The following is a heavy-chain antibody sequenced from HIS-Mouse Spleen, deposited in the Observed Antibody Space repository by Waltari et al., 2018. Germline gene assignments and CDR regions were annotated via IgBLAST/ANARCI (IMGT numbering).Heavy chain of an antibody. J-gene: IGHJ2*01. CDR2: IYYSGRT. Sequence: QLQLQESGPGLVKPSETLSLTCTVPGGSISSSSYYWGWNRQPPGKGLEWIGSIYYSGRTSYHPSLKSRVTISVATSKNQFSLKLSSVTAADTAVYYCAREIPYSSSWYDWYFDLWGRGTLVTVSS. CDR3: AREIPYSSSWYDWYFDL. CDR1: GGSISSSSYY. V-gene: IGHV4-39*07. D-gene: IGHD6-13*01.